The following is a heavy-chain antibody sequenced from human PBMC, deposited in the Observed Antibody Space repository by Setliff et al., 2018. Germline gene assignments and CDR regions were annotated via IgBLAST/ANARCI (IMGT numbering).Heavy chain of an antibody. CDR1: GGSITSSY. D-gene: IGHD5-12*01. J-gene: IGHJ6*01. CDR2: VYINGGT. V-gene: IGHV4-4*07. CDR3: ARDQWVRSPPLSFSYGMDV. Sequence: SETLSLTCTVSGGSITSSYYWSWIRQPAGKGLEWIGRVYINGGTNYNPSLKGRVTISLDTSKNQFSLKLTSVTAADTAVYYCARDQWVRSPPLSFSYGMDVWG.